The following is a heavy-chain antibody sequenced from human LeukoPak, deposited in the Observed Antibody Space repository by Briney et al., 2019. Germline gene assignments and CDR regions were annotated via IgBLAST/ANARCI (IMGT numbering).Heavy chain of an antibody. J-gene: IGHJ6*04. V-gene: IGHV4-39*01. CDR2: INHSGST. D-gene: IGHD2-2*01. CDR1: GGSISSNSYY. Sequence: PSETLSLTCAVSGGSISSNSYYWGWIRQPPGKGLEWIGEINHSGSTNYNPSLKSRVTISVDTSKNQFSLKLSSVTAADTAVYYCARHRGYCSSTSCYAPYPGVLDVWGKGTTVTISS. CDR3: ARHRGYCSSTSCYAPYPGVLDV.